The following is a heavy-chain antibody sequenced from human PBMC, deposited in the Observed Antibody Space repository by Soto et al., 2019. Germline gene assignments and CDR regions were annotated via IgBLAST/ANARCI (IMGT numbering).Heavy chain of an antibody. D-gene: IGHD6-6*01. CDR3: AKDAKAARPMYYYGVDV. V-gene: IGHV3-30*18. Sequence: PGGSLRLSCAASGFTFSSYGMHWVRQAPGKGLEWVAVISYDGSNKYYADSVKGRFTISRDNSKNTLYLQMNSLRAEDTAVYYCAKDAKAARPMYYYGVDVWGQGTTVTVSS. J-gene: IGHJ6*02. CDR1: GFTFSSYG. CDR2: ISYDGSNK.